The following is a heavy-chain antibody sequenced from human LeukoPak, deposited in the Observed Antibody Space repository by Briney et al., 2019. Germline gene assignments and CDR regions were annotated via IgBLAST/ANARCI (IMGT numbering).Heavy chain of an antibody. D-gene: IGHD2-15*01. CDR2: ISYDGSNK. CDR1: GFTFSSYA. Sequence: GGSLRLSCAASGFTFSSYAMHWVRQAPGKGLGWVAVISYDGSNKYYAESVKGRFTISRDNSKNTLYLQMNSLRAEDTAVYYCARDASLGYCSGGSCSDLDYWGQGTLVTVSS. V-gene: IGHV3-30*04. J-gene: IGHJ4*02. CDR3: ARDASLGYCSGGSCSDLDY.